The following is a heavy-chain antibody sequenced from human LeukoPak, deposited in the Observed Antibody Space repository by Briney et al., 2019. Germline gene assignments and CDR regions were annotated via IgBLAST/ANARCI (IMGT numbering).Heavy chain of an antibody. CDR1: GYTFTAFY. V-gene: IGHV1-2*02. CDR2: INPNSGGT. D-gene: IGHD3-22*01. J-gene: IGHJ4*02. CDR3: AIELSGSYYFDN. Sequence: GASVKVSCKTSGYTFTAFYMSWVRQAPGQGLEWMGWINPNSGGTNYARKLQGRVTMTTDTSTSTAYMELRSLRSDDTAVYYCAIELSGSYYFDNWGQGTLVTVSS.